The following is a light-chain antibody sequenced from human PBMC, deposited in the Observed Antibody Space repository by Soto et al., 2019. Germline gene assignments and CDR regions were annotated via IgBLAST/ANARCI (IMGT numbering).Light chain of an antibody. Sequence: SYELTQPPSVSVAPGQTAIITCAGDNIGSKSVHWYQQKPGQAPIVVVYDNSDRPSGIAERFSGSNSGNTATLTISRVEAGDEADYHCQVWDSSSDHVIFGGGTKVTVL. V-gene: IGLV3-21*02. CDR2: DNS. J-gene: IGLJ2*01. CDR1: NIGSKS. CDR3: QVWDSSSDHVI.